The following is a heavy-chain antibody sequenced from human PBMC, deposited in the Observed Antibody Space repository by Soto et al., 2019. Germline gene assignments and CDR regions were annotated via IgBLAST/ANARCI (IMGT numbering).Heavy chain of an antibody. CDR2: INAGNGNT. CDR3: ARAHCSGGSCYSSLAFDY. D-gene: IGHD2-15*01. V-gene: IGHV1-3*01. Sequence: QVQLVQSGAEVKKPGASVKVSCKASGYTFTSYAMHWVRQAPGQRLEWMGWINAGNGNTKYSQKFQGRVTITRDTSASTAYMELSSLRYEDTAVYYCARAHCSGGSCYSSLAFDYWGQGTLVTVSS. CDR1: GYTFTSYA. J-gene: IGHJ4*02.